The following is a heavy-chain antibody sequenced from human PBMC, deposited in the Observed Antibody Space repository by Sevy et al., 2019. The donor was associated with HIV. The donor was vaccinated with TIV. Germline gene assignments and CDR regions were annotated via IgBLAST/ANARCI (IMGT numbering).Heavy chain of an antibody. CDR3: VRTXGLTGSYEY. J-gene: IGHJ4*02. V-gene: IGHV3-30-3*01. CDR2: ISFDGNHE. CDR1: GXXFTNFP. D-gene: IGHD3-9*01. Sequence: GGSLRLSCAASGXXFTNFPMHWVRQAPGRXLEWVAIISFDGNHEFYADSVKGRFTISRDNSKSTLYLQMNSLRREDTAVYYCVRTXGLTGSYEYWGQGTQVTVSS.